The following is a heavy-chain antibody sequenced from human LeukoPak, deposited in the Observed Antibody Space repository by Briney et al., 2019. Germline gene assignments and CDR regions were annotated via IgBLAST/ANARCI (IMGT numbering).Heavy chain of an antibody. J-gene: IGHJ4*02. CDR3: AKELDTMFFDY. Sequence: GGSLRLSCAASGFTFDRYTIHWVRQAPGKGLEWVSLAGWVGGTTYYADPVRGRFTISRDSGKNSVYLQMNSLTTDDTAFYFCAKELDTMFFDYWGQGALVTVSS. CDR2: AGWVGGTT. V-gene: IGHV3-43*01. CDR1: GFTFDRYT. D-gene: IGHD3-10*02.